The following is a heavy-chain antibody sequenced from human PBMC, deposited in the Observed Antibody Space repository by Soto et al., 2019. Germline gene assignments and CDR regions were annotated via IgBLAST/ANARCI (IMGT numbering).Heavy chain of an antibody. Sequence: SETLSPTCTVSGGSIRSYYWSWIRQPPGKGLEWIRYIYYSGSTNYNPSLKSRVTISVDTSKNQFSLELSSVTAADTAVYYCARDWAYSGSPDAFDIWGQGTMVTVSS. D-gene: IGHD1-26*01. CDR2: IYYSGST. V-gene: IGHV4-59*01. CDR3: ARDWAYSGSPDAFDI. J-gene: IGHJ3*02. CDR1: GGSIRSYY.